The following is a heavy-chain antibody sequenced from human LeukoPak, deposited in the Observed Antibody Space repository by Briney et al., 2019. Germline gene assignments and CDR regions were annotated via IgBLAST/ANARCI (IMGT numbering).Heavy chain of an antibody. J-gene: IGHJ6*02. CDR2: ISWNSGSI. V-gene: IGHV3-9*01. CDR3: AKAIYSSSWYLYGMDV. D-gene: IGHD6-13*01. CDR1: GFTFVDYA. Sequence: PGGSLRLSCAASGFTFVDYAMHWVRQAPGKGLEWVSGISWNSGSIGYADSVKGRFTISRDNAKNSLYLQMNSLRAEDTALYYCAKAIYSSSWYLYGMDVWGQGTTVTVSS.